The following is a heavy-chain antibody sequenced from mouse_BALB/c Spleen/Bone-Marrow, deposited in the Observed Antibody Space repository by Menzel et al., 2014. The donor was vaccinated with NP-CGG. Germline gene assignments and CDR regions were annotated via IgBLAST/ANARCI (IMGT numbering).Heavy chain of an antibody. CDR2: IVTSDSNT. CDR3: ARGGHDFSLDY. Sequence: QVQLKESGAELGMPGASVKMSCKASCYTFTDNWLYWVKQRPGQGLEWIGAIVTSDSNTNYNQKFMGKASLTVDASSSTAYVQVSSLTSDDSAVYYCARGGHDFSLDYRGQGTSVTVSS. D-gene: IGHD2-4*01. CDR1: CYTFTDNW. J-gene: IGHJ4*01. V-gene: IGHV1-69*01.